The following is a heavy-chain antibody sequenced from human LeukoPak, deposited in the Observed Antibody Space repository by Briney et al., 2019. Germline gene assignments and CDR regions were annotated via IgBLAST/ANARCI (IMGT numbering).Heavy chain of an antibody. CDR1: GLTFSSYN. D-gene: IGHD1-26*01. CDR3: ASSFYSPYYFDY. Sequence: GGSLRLSCAASGLTFSSYNMNWVRQAPGKGLEWVSSISSSSSYIYYADSMKGRFTISRDNAKNSLYLQMNSLRAEDTAVYYCASSFYSPYYFDYWGQGTLVTVSS. J-gene: IGHJ4*02. CDR2: ISSSSSYI. V-gene: IGHV3-21*01.